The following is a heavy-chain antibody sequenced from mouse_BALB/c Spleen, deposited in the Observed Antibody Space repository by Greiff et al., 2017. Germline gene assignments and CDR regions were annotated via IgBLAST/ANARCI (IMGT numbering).Heavy chain of an antibody. D-gene: IGHD4-1*01. J-gene: IGHJ4*01. CDR2: ISSGGSYT. Sequence: EVQLVESGGGLVKPGGSLKLSCAASGFTFSSYAMSWVRQTPEKRLEWVATISSGGSYTYYPDSVKGRFTISRDNAKNTLYLQMSSLRSEDTAMYYCARHGRYAMDYWGQGTSVTVSS. V-gene: IGHV5-9-3*01. CDR3: ARHGRYAMDY. CDR1: GFTFSSYA.